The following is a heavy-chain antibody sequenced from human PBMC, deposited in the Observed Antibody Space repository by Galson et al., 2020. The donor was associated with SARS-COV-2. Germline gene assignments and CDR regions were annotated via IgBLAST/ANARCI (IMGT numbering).Heavy chain of an antibody. J-gene: IGHJ3*02. CDR1: GGSISSGGYY. D-gene: IGHD3-22*01. CDR2: IYYSGST. V-gene: IGHV4-31*03. CDR3: ARAQSLDYYDSRGYYYGHAFDI. Sequence: ASETLSLTCTVSGGSISSGGYYWSWIRQHPGKGLEWIGYIYYSGSTYYNPSLKSRVTISVDTSKNQFSLKLSSVTAADTAVYYCARAQSLDYYDSRGYYYGHAFDIWGQGTMVTVSS.